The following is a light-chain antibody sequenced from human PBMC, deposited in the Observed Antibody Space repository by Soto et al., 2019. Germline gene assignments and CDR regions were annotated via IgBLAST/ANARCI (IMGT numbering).Light chain of an antibody. CDR3: SSYTSYTTLWV. V-gene: IGLV2-14*01. CDR2: GVS. CDR1: SSDVGAYNY. Sequence: QSALTQPASVSGSPGQSITISCTGTSSDVGAYNYVSWYQQHPGKAPKLMIYGVSNRPSGVSNRFSGSKSGNAASLTISGLQAEDEADYYCSSYTSYTTLWVFGGGTKLTVL. J-gene: IGLJ3*02.